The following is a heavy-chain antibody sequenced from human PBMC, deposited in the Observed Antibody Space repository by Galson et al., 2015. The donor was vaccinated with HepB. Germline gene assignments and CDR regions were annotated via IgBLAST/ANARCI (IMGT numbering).Heavy chain of an antibody. V-gene: IGHV4-59*08. J-gene: IGHJ6*02. D-gene: IGHD3-10*01. Sequence: IRQPPGKGLEWIGYIYYSGSTNYNPSLKSRVTISVDTSKNQFSLKLSSVTAADTAVYYCARLKGNYYGSGSYYTPYYYYYGMDVWGQGTTVTVSS. CDR2: IYYSGST. CDR3: ARLKGNYYGSGSYYTPYYYYYGMDV.